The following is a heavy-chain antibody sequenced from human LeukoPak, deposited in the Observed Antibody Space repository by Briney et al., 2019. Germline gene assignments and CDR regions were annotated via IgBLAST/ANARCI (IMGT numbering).Heavy chain of an antibody. Sequence: PSETLSLTCTVSGGSISSSSYYWGWIRQPPGKGLEGIGSIYYSGSTYYNPSLKSRVTISVDTSKNQFSLKLSSVTAADTAVYYCASYRRVAVAGTMFYYYYMDVWGKGTTVTVSS. J-gene: IGHJ6*03. V-gene: IGHV4-39*07. D-gene: IGHD6-19*01. CDR1: GGSISSSSYY. CDR2: IYYSGST. CDR3: ASYRRVAVAGTMFYYYYMDV.